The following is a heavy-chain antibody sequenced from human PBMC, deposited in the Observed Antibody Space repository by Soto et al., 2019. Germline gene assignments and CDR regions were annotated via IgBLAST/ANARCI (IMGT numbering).Heavy chain of an antibody. CDR3: ARIHCSGGSCYLDY. D-gene: IGHD2-15*01. CDR2: IYYSGST. J-gene: IGHJ4*02. V-gene: IGHV4-31*03. Sequence: QVPLQESGPGLVKPSQTLSLTCTVSGGSISSGGYYWSWIRQHPGKGLEWIGYIYYSGSTYYNPSLKSRVTISVDTSKNQFSLKLSSVTAADTAVYYCARIHCSGGSCYLDYWGQGTLVTVSS. CDR1: GGSISSGGYY.